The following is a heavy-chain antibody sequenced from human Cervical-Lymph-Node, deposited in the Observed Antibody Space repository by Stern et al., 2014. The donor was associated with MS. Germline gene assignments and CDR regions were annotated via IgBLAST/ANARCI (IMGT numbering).Heavy chain of an antibody. CDR2: ISFDGNKK. CDR1: GFTFSRYV. V-gene: IGHV3-30*04. Sequence: VQLVESGGGVVQPGRSLRLSCAASGFTFSRYVMHWVRQAPGKGLEGVAVISFDGNKKYFADSVKGRFTISRDDSKNTLYLQMNSLRPEDTAVYYCAREFYFYGMDVWGQGTTVTVSS. J-gene: IGHJ6*02. CDR3: AREFYFYGMDV.